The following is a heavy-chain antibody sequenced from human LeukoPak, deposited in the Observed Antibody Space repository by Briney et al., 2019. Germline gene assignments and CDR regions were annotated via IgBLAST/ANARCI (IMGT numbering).Heavy chain of an antibody. CDR2: ISSTGNA. CDR3: TRAGGVLAYFDY. D-gene: IGHD3-16*01. J-gene: IGHJ4*02. Sequence: MPSETLSLTCTVSGDSITSGSYYWSWIRQPAGKGLEWIGRISSTGNANYNPSLKSRLTVSIDTSKNQFSLKLTSVTAADTAIYYCTRAGGVLAYFDYWGQGTLVSVSS. V-gene: IGHV4-61*02. CDR1: GDSITSGSYY.